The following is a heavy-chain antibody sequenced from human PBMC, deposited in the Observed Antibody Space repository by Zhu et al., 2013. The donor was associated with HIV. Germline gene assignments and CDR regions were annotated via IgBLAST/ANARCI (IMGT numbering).Heavy chain of an antibody. D-gene: IGHD2-2*01. Sequence: QVQLVQSGAEVKKPGSSVKVSCKASGGTFSSYTISWVRQAPGQGLEWMGRIIPILGIANYAQKFQGRVTITADKSTSTAYMELSSLRSEDTAVYYCARGYCSSTSCRNVDIVATIGSLGMDGLGPRDHGHRLL. CDR3: ARGYCSSTSCRNVDIVATIGSLGMDG. J-gene: IGHJ6*02. V-gene: IGHV1-69*02. CDR2: IIPILGIA. CDR1: GGTFSSYT.